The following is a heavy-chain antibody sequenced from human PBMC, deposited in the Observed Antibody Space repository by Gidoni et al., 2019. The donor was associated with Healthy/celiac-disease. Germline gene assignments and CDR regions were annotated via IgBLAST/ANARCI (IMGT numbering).Heavy chain of an antibody. V-gene: IGHV4-59*01. Sequence: QVQLQESGPGLVKPSETLSLTCPVSGGSISSYYWSWIRQPPGKGLEWIGYIYYSGSTNYNPSLKSRVTISVDTSKNQFSLKLSSVTAADTAVYYCARIRPSSSWYVDYWGQGTLVTVSS. CDR2: IYYSGST. CDR3: ARIRPSSSWYVDY. D-gene: IGHD6-13*01. J-gene: IGHJ4*02. CDR1: GGSISSYY.